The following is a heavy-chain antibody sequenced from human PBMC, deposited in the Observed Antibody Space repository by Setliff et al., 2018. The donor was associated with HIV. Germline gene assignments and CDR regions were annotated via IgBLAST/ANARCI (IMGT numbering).Heavy chain of an antibody. CDR2: ISTTGST. V-gene: IGHV4-61*09. J-gene: IGHJ6*03. Sequence: LSLTCTVSGDSISSGSYFWIWIRQPAGKGLEWIGHISTTGSTNYNPSLKSRVTILLDTSKNQFSLRLDSLTAADTAVYYCARHRGMIGTTWYNHYMDVWGKGATVTVSS. D-gene: IGHD1-7*01. CDR1: GDSISSGSYF. CDR3: ARHRGMIGTTWYNHYMDV.